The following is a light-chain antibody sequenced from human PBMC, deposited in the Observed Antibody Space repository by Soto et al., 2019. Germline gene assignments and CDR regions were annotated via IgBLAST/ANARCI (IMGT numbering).Light chain of an antibody. CDR3: SSYTSSSLYV. Sequence: QSVLTQPASVSGSPGQSITISRTGTSSDVGGYNYVSWYQQHPGKAPKLMIYEVSNRPSGVSNRFSGSKPGNTASLTISGLQAQDEADYYCSSYTSSSLYVFGTGTKVTVL. V-gene: IGLV2-14*01. J-gene: IGLJ1*01. CDR1: SSDVGGYNY. CDR2: EVS.